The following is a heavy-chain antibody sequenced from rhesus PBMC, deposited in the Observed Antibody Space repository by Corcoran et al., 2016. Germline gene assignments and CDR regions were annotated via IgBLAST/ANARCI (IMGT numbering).Heavy chain of an antibody. V-gene: IGHV4-122*02. CDR3: ATTGGIRDSRFDG. D-gene: IGHD2-21*01. J-gene: IGHJ5-1*01. Sequence: QVQLQESGPGLVKPSENLSLPCAVSGYSVSSGYYWSGIRQSPGKGLVWIGDITYMGTTIYNPALNNRVTIARDTPKKQFSLKLTSVTAAHSAVYDGATTGGIRDSRFDGWGPGVLVTVSS. CDR1: GYSVSSGYY. CDR2: ITYMGTT.